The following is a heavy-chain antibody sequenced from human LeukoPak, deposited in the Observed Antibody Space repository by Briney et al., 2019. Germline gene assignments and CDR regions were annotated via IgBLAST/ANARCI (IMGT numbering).Heavy chain of an antibody. CDR1: GFTFSDYY. D-gene: IGHD6-13*01. Sequence: GGSLRLSCAASGFTFSDYYMSWVRQAPGKGLEWISVIYSGGSTYYADSVKGRFTISRDNSNNTLYLQMNSLRAEDTAVYYCARHSKDGRQPLPTIHYYFYYMDVWGKGTTVTISS. CDR3: ARHSKDGRQPLPTIHYYFYYMDV. J-gene: IGHJ6*03. CDR2: IYSGGST. V-gene: IGHV3-66*04.